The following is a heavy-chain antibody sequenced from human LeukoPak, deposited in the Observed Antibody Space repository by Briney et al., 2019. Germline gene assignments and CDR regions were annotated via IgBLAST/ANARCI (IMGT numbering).Heavy chain of an antibody. Sequence: GVSLRLSCAASGFTFSSYDMSWVRQAPGKGLEWVSAISGSGGSTYYADSVKGRFTISRDNSKNTLYLQMNSLRAEDTAVYYCAKDRASYYYDSSGFSWGQGTLVTVSS. D-gene: IGHD3-22*01. CDR2: ISGSGGST. CDR3: AKDRASYYYDSSGFS. V-gene: IGHV3-23*01. CDR1: GFTFSSYD. J-gene: IGHJ4*02.